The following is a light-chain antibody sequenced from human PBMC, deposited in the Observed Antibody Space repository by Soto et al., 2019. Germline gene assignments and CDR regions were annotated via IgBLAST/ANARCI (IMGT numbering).Light chain of an antibody. CDR3: QQYNSYPLT. CDR2: KAY. Sequence: DLQMTQSPSTLSASVGDRVTITCRASQSISSWLAWYQQKPGKAPNLLIYKAYSLESGVPSRFRGSGSGTEFTLTISGLQPDDFATYYCQQYNSYPLTFGGGTKVEIK. J-gene: IGKJ4*01. V-gene: IGKV1-5*03. CDR1: QSISSW.